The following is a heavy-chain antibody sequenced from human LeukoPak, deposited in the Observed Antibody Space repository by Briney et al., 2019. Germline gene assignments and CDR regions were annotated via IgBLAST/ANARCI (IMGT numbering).Heavy chain of an antibody. CDR2: ISGSGGST. CDR3: TTDKVVVVAAKAFDI. D-gene: IGHD2-15*01. CDR1: GFTFSSYA. J-gene: IGHJ3*02. V-gene: IGHV3-23*01. Sequence: PGGSLRLSCAASGFTFSSYAMSWVRQAPGKGLEWVSAISGSGGSTYYADSVKGRFTISRDNSKNTLYLQMNSLKTEDTAVYYCTTDKVVVVAAKAFDIWGQGTMVTVSS.